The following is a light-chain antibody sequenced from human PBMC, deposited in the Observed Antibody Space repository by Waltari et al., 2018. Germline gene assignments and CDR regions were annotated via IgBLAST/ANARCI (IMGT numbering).Light chain of an antibody. J-gene: IGKJ1*01. CDR2: GAS. CDR3: QHYDRLPAT. V-gene: IGKV3-20*01. CDR1: PSVSWF. Sequence: IWVTQAPRNLAFSPGGRGTLSCRASPSVSWFLAGYQQKPGQAPRLLIYGASNRATGIPDRFSGSGSGTDFSLTISSLEPEDFAVYYCQHYDRLPATFGQGTKVEIK.